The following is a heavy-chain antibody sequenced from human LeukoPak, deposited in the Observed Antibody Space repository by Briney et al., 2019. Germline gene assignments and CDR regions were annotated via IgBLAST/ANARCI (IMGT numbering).Heavy chain of an antibody. V-gene: IGHV4-34*01. CDR2: INHSGST. D-gene: IGHD3-10*01. Sequence: SETLSLTCTVSGGSISSHYWSWIRQPPGKGLEWIGEINHSGSTNYNPSLKSRVTISVDTSKNQFSLKLSSVTAADTAVYYCARGRNYYGSGSPLDYWGQGTLVTVSS. J-gene: IGHJ4*02. CDR1: GGSISSHY. CDR3: ARGRNYYGSGSPLDY.